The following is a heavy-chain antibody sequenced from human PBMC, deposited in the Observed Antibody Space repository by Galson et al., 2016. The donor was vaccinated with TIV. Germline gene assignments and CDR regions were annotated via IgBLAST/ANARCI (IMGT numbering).Heavy chain of an antibody. J-gene: IGHJ6*02. V-gene: IGHV3-53*01. CDR3: ARDRYYDASGYYFYYYGMDV. Sequence: SLRLSCAASGFIVNNNQMSWVRQAPGKGLEWISVIYSDGRPYYANSVAGRSTISRDDSKNTLYLQMTSPRAEDTAVYYCARDRYYDASGYYFYYYGMDVWGQGTTVTVSS. CDR2: IYSDGRP. D-gene: IGHD3-3*01. CDR1: GFIVNNNQ.